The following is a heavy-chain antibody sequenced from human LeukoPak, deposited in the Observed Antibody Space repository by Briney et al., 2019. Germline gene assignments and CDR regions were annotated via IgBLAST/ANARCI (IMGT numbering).Heavy chain of an antibody. J-gene: IGHJ5*02. D-gene: IGHD6-6*01. CDR2: IYYSGST. CDR1: GGSISSYY. CDR3: ARAPKQYSSSSVSWFDP. V-gene: IGHV4-59*01. Sequence: SETLSLTCTVSGGSISSYYWSWIRQPPGEGLEWIGYIYYSGSTNYNPSLKSRVTISVDTSKNQFSLKLSSVTAADTAVYYCARAPKQYSSSSVSWFDPWGQGTLVTVSS.